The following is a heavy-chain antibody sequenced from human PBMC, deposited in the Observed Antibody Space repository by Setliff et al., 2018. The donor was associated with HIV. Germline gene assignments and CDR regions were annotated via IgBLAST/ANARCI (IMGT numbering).Heavy chain of an antibody. Sequence: SETLSLTCTVSGGSISSYYWSWVRQPPGKGLEWIGYISYSGSTNYNPSLKSRVTLSVKTSKNQFSPKLNSVTAADTAVYYCARLHYDSRGYYHPYWGQGTLVTVSS. CDR3: ARLHYDSRGYYHPY. CDR1: GGSISSYY. D-gene: IGHD3-22*01. J-gene: IGHJ4*02. V-gene: IGHV4-59*01. CDR2: ISYSGST.